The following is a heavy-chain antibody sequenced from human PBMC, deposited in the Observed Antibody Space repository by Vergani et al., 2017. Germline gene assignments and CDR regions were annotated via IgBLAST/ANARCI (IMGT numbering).Heavy chain of an antibody. Sequence: QLQLQESGPGLVKPSETLTLTCTVSGGSISSSSYYWGWIRQPPGKGLEWIGSIYYSGSTYYNPSLKSRVTISVDTSKNQFSLKLSSVTAADTAVYYCARXNHRVGSYYYGMDVWGQGTTVTVSS. D-gene: IGHD3-10*01. J-gene: IGHJ6*02. V-gene: IGHV4-39*01. CDR3: ARXNHRVGSYYYGMDV. CDR1: GGSISSSSYY. CDR2: IYYSGST.